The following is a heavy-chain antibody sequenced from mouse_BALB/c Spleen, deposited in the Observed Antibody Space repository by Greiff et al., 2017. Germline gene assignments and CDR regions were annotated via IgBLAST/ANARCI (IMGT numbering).Heavy chain of an antibody. D-gene: IGHD1-1*01. CDR3: ARDYYGSSYFWYFDV. Sequence: VKLMESGPGLVAPSQSLSITCTVSGFSLTSYGVHWVRQPPGKGLEWLGVIWAGGSTNYNSALMSRLSISKDNSKSQVFLKMNSLQTDDTAMYYCARDYYGSSYFWYFDVWGAGTTVTVSS. V-gene: IGHV2-9*02. J-gene: IGHJ1*01. CDR1: GFSLTSYG. CDR2: IWAGGST.